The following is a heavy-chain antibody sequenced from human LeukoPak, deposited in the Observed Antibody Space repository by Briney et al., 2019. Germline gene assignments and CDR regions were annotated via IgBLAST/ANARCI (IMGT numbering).Heavy chain of an antibody. Sequence: KPSETLSLTCTVSGGSISSGSYYWSWIRQPAGKGLEWIGRIYTSGSTNYNPSLKSRVTISVDTSKNQFSLKLSSVTAADTAVYYCATIAVAGHFDYWGQGTLVTVSS. V-gene: IGHV4-61*02. J-gene: IGHJ4*02. CDR2: IYTSGST. CDR1: GGSISSGSYY. D-gene: IGHD6-19*01. CDR3: ATIAVAGHFDY.